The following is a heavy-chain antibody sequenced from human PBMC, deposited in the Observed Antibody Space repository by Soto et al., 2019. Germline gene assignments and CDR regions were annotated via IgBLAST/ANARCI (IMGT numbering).Heavy chain of an antibody. CDR2: IIPIFGTA. V-gene: IGHV1-69*13. Sequence: VASVKVSCKASGGTFSSYAISWVRQAPGQGLEWMGGIIPIFGTANYAQKFQGRVTITADESTSTAYMELSSLRSEDTALYYCARAPGEVVPAAPFDYWGQGTLVTVSS. CDR1: GGTFSSYA. CDR3: ARAPGEVVPAAPFDY. J-gene: IGHJ4*02. D-gene: IGHD2-2*01.